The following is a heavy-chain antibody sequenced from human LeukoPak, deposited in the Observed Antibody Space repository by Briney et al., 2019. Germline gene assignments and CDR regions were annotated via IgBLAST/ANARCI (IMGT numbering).Heavy chain of an antibody. CDR3: ARGIAPFDY. J-gene: IGHJ4*02. V-gene: IGHV3-48*04. CDR2: ISSSSITI. CDR1: GLTFSSYS. Sequence: GGSLRLSCAASGLTFSSYSLNWVRQAPGKGLEWVSFISSSSITIYYADSVKGRFTISRDNAEKSLYLQMNSLRAEDTAVYYCARGIAPFDYWGQGTLVTVSS. D-gene: IGHD2-15*01.